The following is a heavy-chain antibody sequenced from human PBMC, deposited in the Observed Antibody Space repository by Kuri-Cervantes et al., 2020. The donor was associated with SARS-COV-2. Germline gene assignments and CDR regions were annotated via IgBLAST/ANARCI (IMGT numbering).Heavy chain of an antibody. V-gene: IGHV3-48*04. CDR2: IGPSGTTK. CDR3: ARDWGYSGYEYFDY. J-gene: IGHJ4*02. D-gene: IGHD5-12*01. Sequence: GGSLRLSCAASGFTFSSYSMNWVRQAPGKGLEWVSNIGPSGTTKYYADSVKGRFTISRDNAKNSLYLQMNSLRAEDTAVYYCARDWGYSGYEYFDYWGQGTLVTVSS. CDR1: GFTFSSYS.